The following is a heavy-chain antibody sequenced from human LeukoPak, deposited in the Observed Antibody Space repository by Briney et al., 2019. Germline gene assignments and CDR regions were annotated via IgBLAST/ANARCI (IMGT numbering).Heavy chain of an antibody. CDR2: IYSGSDYI. CDR1: AFTFSSDR. Sequence: GGSLRLPCVAYAFTFSSDRMNWVRQDPGKGLEWVLTIYSGSDYIYYAYSVKGRFTISRDNAKTSLYLQMNSLSAEDTAVYYCARDLPVSGAYHNFDCWGQGTLVTVSS. CDR3: ARDLPVSGAYHNFDC. V-gene: IGHV3-21*01. J-gene: IGHJ4*02. D-gene: IGHD5/OR15-5a*01.